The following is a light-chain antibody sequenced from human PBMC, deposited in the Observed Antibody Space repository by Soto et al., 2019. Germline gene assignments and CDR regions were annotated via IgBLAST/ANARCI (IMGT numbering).Light chain of an antibody. CDR1: QNISRY. V-gene: IGKV1-39*01. J-gene: IGKJ2*01. CDR2: GVS. Sequence: DIPMTQSPSSLSASVGDRVTITCRASQNISRYLGWYQQKAGEAPKLLIYGVSSLQSGVPSRFSGSGSGTDFSLTISSLQPGDFATYYCQQSYSSPYTFGQGTKLEIK. CDR3: QQSYSSPYT.